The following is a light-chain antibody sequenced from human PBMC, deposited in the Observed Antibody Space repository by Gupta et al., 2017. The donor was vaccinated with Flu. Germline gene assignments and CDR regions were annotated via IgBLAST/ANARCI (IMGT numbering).Light chain of an antibody. CDR2: AAS. V-gene: IGKV1-39*01. Sequence: DIQMTQSPASLSSSVGDRVTITCRASQSISTYVNWYQQKPGKAPKLLIYAASSLQSGVPLRFVGSGFGKDFPFTITSLQPKDFAITSCQQVYGTPPTFGGGTKVEIK. CDR1: QSISTY. J-gene: IGKJ4*01. CDR3: QQVYGTPPT.